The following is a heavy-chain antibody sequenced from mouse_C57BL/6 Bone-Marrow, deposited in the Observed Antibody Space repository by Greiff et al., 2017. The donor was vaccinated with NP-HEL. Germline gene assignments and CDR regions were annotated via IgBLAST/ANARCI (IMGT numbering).Heavy chain of an antibody. CDR2: INPNNGGT. CDR1: GYTFTDYY. D-gene: IGHD1-1*01. V-gene: IGHV1-26*01. CDR3: ARRATVVATPAWFAY. J-gene: IGHJ3*01. Sequence: EVQLQQSGPELVKPGASVKISCKASGYTFTDYYMNWVKQSHGKSLEWIGDINPNNGGTSYNQKFKGKATLTVDKSSSTAYMGLRSLTSEDSAVYYCARRATVVATPAWFAYWGQGTLVTVSA.